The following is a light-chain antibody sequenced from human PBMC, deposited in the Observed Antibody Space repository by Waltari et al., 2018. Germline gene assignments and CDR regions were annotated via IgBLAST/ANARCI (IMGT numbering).Light chain of an antibody. CDR1: QNILYSSNNKNY. CDR3: QQHYSTPRT. CDR2: WAS. J-gene: IGKJ1*01. Sequence: DIVMTQYPDSLAVSLGERATINCKSSQNILYSSNNKNYLAWYQLKPGQAPKLLFYWASTRESGVPDRFSGSGSGTEFTLTINSLQAEDVAVYYCQQHYSTPRTFGQGTKVEIK. V-gene: IGKV4-1*01.